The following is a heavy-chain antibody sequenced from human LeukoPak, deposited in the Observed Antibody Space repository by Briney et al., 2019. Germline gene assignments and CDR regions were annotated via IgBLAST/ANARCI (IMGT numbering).Heavy chain of an antibody. Sequence: PGGSLRLSCAASGPTFDDYAMHWVRQVPGKGLEWVAGVSWNSGVRAYADSVKGRFTVSRDNAKNSLYLQMDSLRTEDTAVYFCTSRRGMHRGRGGYFFDNWGQGTLVTVSS. CDR1: GPTFDDYA. CDR3: TSRRGMHRGRGGYFFDN. D-gene: IGHD1-26*01. CDR2: VSWNSGVR. V-gene: IGHV3-9*01. J-gene: IGHJ4*02.